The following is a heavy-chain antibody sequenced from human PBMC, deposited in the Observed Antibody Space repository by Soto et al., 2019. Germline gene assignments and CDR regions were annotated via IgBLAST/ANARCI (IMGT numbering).Heavy chain of an antibody. D-gene: IGHD2-15*01. CDR3: AREENCMGGTCYYEDFHH. V-gene: IGHV1-46*01. Sequence: QVQLVQSGAEVKKPGASVKVSCKTSGYIFTAYSMHWVRQAPGQGLEWIGVVNPSGGSAHYAQSFEGRVTLTRDTSTSTFDMELSSLRSEDTAVYYCAREENCMGGTCYYEDFHHWGQGTLVTDSS. J-gene: IGHJ1*01. CDR1: GYIFTAYS. CDR2: VNPSGGSA.